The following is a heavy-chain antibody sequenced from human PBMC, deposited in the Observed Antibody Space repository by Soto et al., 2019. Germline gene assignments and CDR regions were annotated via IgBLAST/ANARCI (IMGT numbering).Heavy chain of an antibody. CDR2: IDWEDDK. CDR3: ARHRAYPYHFDY. V-gene: IGHV2-70*04. J-gene: IGHJ4*02. CDR1: GFSLSTTGMS. D-gene: IGHD3-10*01. Sequence: SGPTLVNPTQTLTLTCTYSGFSLSTTGMSVSWFRQPPGKALEWLAHIDWEDDKFYSTSLETRLTISKDTSKNQVVLTMTNMEPADTATYFCARHRAYPYHFDYWGQGALVTVSS.